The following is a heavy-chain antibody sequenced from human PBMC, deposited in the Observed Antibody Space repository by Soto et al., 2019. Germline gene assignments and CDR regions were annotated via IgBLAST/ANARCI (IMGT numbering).Heavy chain of an antibody. V-gene: IGHV3-15*01. J-gene: IGHJ6*02. D-gene: IGHD1-1*01. CDR3: TRVQAYYYYGMDV. Sequence: EVQLVESGGGLVKPGESLRLSCAAFGFTFSRAWMSWVRQSPGKGLEWVGRIKTKSDGGTTEYAAPVKGRFTISRDDSEKTLYLQMNSLETDDTAVYYCTRVQAYYYYGMDVWGQVTTVTVSS. CDR1: GFTFSRAW. CDR2: IKTKSDGGTT.